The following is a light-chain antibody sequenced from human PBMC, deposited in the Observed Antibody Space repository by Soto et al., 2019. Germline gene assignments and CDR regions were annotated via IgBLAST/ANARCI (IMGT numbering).Light chain of an antibody. CDR1: QDIANY. J-gene: IGKJ1*01. CDR2: AAS. V-gene: IGKV1-9*01. CDR3: QQLYNYPRT. Sequence: DIQLTQSPSFLSASVGDRVSITFRASQDIANYLAWFQQKPGKAPELLIFAASTLRSGVPSRFSGSGSGTGYTLTVSSLQPDDFGTYFCQQLYNYPRTFGQGTKVDIK.